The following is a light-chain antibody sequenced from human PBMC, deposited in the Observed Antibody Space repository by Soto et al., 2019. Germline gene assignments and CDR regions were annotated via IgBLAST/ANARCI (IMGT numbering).Light chain of an antibody. J-gene: IGKJ2*01. CDR2: GAS. V-gene: IGKV3D-15*01. CDR3: HQYNSWPPGT. Sequence: EMVMTQSPATLSVSPGERATLSCRASQSVSSNLAWYQQKPGQAPRLLIYGASNRATGIPDRFSGSGSGTEFTLTISSLQSEDFALYYCHQYNSWPPGTFGQGTKVDIK. CDR1: QSVSSN.